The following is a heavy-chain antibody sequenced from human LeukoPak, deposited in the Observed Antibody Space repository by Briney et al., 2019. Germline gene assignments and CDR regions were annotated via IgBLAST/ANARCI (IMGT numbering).Heavy chain of an antibody. J-gene: IGHJ6*03. CDR2: IKQDGTGK. Sequence: PGGSLRLSCAASGFTFNTYYMSWVRQAPGKGLEWVANIKQDGTGKYFVDSIKGRFTISRDNDRSSLYLQMNSLRVEDTAVYYCARERRASYYMDVWGKGTTVTVSS. V-gene: IGHV3-7*01. CDR3: ARERRASYYMDV. CDR1: GFTFNTYY.